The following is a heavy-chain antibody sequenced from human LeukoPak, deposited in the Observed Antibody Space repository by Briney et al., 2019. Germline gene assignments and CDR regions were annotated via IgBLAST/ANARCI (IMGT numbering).Heavy chain of an antibody. Sequence: GASVKVSCKASGYTFTSYGISWVRQAPGQGLEWMGWISAYNGNTNYAQKLQGRVTMTTDTSTSTAYMGLRSLRSDDTAVYHCARYYYDSSGYYYDPPVVDYWGQGTLVTVSS. D-gene: IGHD3-22*01. CDR1: GYTFTSYG. CDR2: ISAYNGNT. J-gene: IGHJ4*02. V-gene: IGHV1-18*01. CDR3: ARYYYDSSGYYYDPPVVDY.